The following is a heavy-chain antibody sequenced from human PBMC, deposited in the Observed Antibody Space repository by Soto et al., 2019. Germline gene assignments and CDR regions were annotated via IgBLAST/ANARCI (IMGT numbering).Heavy chain of an antibody. CDR2: ISAYNGNT. V-gene: IGHV1-18*01. D-gene: IGHD3-9*01. Sequence: GASVKVSCKASGYTFTSYGISWVRQAPGQGLEWMGWISAYNGNTNYAQKLQGRVTMTTDTSTSTAYMELRSLRSDDTAVYYCARNLKYYDILTGPNYYYYMDVWGKGTTVTVSS. CDR3: ARNLKYYDILTGPNYYYYMDV. J-gene: IGHJ6*03. CDR1: GYTFTSYG.